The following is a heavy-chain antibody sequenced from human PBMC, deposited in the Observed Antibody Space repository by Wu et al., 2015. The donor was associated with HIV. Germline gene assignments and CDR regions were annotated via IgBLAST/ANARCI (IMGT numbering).Heavy chain of an antibody. CDR3: AREAYCSIPAAIRYFDY. V-gene: IGHV1-18*01. J-gene: IGHJ4*03. CDR2: ISGYNGNT. Sequence: QVQLVQSGAEVKKPGASVKVSCKASAYIFTSHGISWVRQAPGQGLEWMGWISGYNGNTGYAQKLQGRVTMTTDTSTSHSLHGAGGRLRSDRHGLYYCAREAYCSIPAAIRYFDY. D-gene: IGHD2-2*01. CDR1: AYIFTSHG.